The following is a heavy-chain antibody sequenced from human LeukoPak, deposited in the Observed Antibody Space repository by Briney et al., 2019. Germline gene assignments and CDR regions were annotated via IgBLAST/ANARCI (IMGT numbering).Heavy chain of an antibody. V-gene: IGHV4-34*01. CDR2: INHSGST. Sequence: PSETLSLTCAVYGGSFSGYYWSWIRQPPGKGLEWIGEINHSGSTNYNPSLKSRVTISVDTSKNQFSLKLSSVTAADTAVYYCARAPVAGNSAYDYWGQGTLVTVSS. CDR3: ARAPVAGNSAYDY. D-gene: IGHD6-19*01. J-gene: IGHJ4*02. CDR1: GGSFSGYY.